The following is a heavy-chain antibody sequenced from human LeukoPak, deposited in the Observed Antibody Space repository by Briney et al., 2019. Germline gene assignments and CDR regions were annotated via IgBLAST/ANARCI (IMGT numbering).Heavy chain of an antibody. CDR2: ISGSGGST. J-gene: IGHJ4*02. Sequence: GGSLRLSCAASGFTFSSYAMSWVRQAPGKGLEWVSAISGSGGSTYYADSVKGRFTISRDNSKNTLYLQMNSLRAEDTSVYYCARGGGYCSTPSCYTFDYWGQGTLVTVSS. V-gene: IGHV3-23*01. CDR1: GFTFSSYA. CDR3: ARGGGYCSTPSCYTFDY. D-gene: IGHD2-2*01.